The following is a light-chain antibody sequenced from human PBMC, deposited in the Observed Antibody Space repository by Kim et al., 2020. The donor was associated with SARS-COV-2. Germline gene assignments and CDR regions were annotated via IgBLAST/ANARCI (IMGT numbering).Light chain of an antibody. CDR3: SSYTTTGAVV. CDR2: DVS. V-gene: IGLV2-14*03. J-gene: IGLJ2*01. CDR1: SSDVGAYNY. Sequence: QSALTQPASVSGSPGQSITISCTGTSSDVGAYNYVSWYQQHPGKAPKLMIYDVSHRPSGVSNRFSGSKSGNTASLTISGLQAEDEADYYCSSYTTTGAVVFGGGTQLTVL.